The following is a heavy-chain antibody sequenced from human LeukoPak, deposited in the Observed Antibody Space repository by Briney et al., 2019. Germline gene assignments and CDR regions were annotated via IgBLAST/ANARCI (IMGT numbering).Heavy chain of an antibody. CDR3: ARVGARCSSTRCQNYYYYMDV. Sequence: GGSLRLSCATCGFTFITYWRHWFRRAPRRELVGVSGINSDGSNTGYADSVKGRFTISRDNAKNTLYLQMNSLRAEDTAVYYCARVGARCSSTRCQNYYYYMDVWGKGTTVTISS. CDR2: INSDGSNT. J-gene: IGHJ6*03. D-gene: IGHD2-2*01. V-gene: IGHV3-74*01. CDR1: GFTFITYW.